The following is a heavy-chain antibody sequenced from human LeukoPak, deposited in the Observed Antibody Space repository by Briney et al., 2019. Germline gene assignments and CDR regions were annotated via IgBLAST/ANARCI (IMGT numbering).Heavy chain of an antibody. CDR2: IRSNSDGGTA. Sequence: GGSLRLSCAASGFTFRNIWMTWVRQAPGKGLEWVGRIRSNSDGGTADYAAPVKGRLTISRDDSKTTQYLQLNSLKAEDTAVYYCTTATSVTTSWSWGQGTLVTVSS. V-gene: IGHV3-15*01. J-gene: IGHJ4*01. CDR1: GFTFRNIW. CDR3: TTATSVTTSWS. D-gene: IGHD5-24*01.